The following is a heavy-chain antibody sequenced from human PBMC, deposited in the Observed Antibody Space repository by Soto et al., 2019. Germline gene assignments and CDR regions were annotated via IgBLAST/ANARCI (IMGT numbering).Heavy chain of an antibody. CDR2: IYSGGST. CDR3: AGRVGATNYGMDV. V-gene: IGHV3-53*01. CDR1: EFTVSSNY. Sequence: LRLSCAASEFTVSSNYMNWVRQAPGKRLECVSTIYSGGSTYYADSVKGRFTISRDNSKNTLYLQMNNLRAEDTAVYYCAGRVGATNYGMDVWGQGTTVTVSS. D-gene: IGHD1-26*01. J-gene: IGHJ6*02.